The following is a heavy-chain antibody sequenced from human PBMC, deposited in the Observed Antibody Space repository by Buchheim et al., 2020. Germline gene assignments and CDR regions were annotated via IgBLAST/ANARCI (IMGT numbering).Heavy chain of an antibody. CDR3: AREGDYGGKKGTFDY. V-gene: IGHV3-33*01. CDR2: IWYDGSNK. Sequence: QVQLVESEGGVVQPGRSLRLSCAASGFTFSSYGMHWVRQAPGKGLEWVAVIWYDGSNKYYADSVKGRFTISRDNSKNTLYLQMNSLRAEDTAVYYCAREGDYGGKKGTFDYWGQGTL. CDR1: GFTFSSYG. D-gene: IGHD4-23*01. J-gene: IGHJ4*02.